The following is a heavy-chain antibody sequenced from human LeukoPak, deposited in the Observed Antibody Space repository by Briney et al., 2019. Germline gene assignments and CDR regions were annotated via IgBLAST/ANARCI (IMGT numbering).Heavy chain of an antibody. J-gene: IGHJ1*01. Sequence: GGSLRLSCAASGFTFSSYWMSWVRQAPGKGLEWVANIKQDGSEKYYVDSVKGRFTISRDNAKNSLYLQMNSLRAEDTAVYYCARGPRGYDSSGYPEFFQHWGQGTLVTVSS. CDR1: GFTFSSYW. V-gene: IGHV3-7*01. CDR3: ARGPRGYDSSGYPEFFQH. D-gene: IGHD3-22*01. CDR2: IKQDGSEK.